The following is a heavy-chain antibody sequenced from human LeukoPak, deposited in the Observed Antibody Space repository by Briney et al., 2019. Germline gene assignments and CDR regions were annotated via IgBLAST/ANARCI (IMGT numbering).Heavy chain of an antibody. J-gene: IGHJ4*02. Sequence: GGSLRLSCAASGFTFSSYEMNWVRQAPGKGLEWVSSISSSSSYIYYADSVKGRFTISRDNAKNSLYLQMNSLRAEDTAVYYCAREIGGYCSSTSCYGPIDYWGQGTLVTVSS. D-gene: IGHD2-2*01. CDR1: GFTFSSYE. V-gene: IGHV3-21*01. CDR2: ISSSSSYI. CDR3: AREIGGYCSSTSCYGPIDY.